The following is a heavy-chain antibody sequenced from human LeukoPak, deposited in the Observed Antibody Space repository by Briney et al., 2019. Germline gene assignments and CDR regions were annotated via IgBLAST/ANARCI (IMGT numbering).Heavy chain of an antibody. J-gene: IGHJ6*02. V-gene: IGHV1-18*01. CDR2: ISAYNGNT. Sequence: ASVKVSCKASGYXFTSYGMSWVRQAPGQGLEWMGWISAYNGNTNYAQKLQGRVTMTTDTSTSTAYMELSRLRSDDTAVYFCARDHCVSSGCYEDYYSGMDVWGRGTTVTVSS. CDR3: ARDHCVSSGCYEDYYSGMDV. D-gene: IGHD2-2*01. CDR1: GYXFTSYG.